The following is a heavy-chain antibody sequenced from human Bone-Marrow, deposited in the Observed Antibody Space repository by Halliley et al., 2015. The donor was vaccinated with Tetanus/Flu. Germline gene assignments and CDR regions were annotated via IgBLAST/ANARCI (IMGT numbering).Heavy chain of an antibody. J-gene: IGHJ3*02. CDR2: IYYSGST. D-gene: IGHD3-9*01. Sequence: TLSLTCTVSGGSISSSSYYWGWIRQPPGKGLEWIGSIYYSGSTYDNPSLKSRVTISVDTSKNQFSLRLSSVTAADTAVYYCARHLRFGWGNDALDIWGQGTMVTVSS. CDR3: ARHLRFGWGNDALDI. CDR1: GGSISSSSYY. V-gene: IGHV4-39*01.